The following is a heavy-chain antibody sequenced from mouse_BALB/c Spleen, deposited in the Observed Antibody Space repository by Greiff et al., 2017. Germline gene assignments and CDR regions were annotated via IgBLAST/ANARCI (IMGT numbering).Heavy chain of an antibody. J-gene: IGHJ2*01. CDR3: ARTVVALYYFDY. D-gene: IGHD1-1*01. CDR1: GFNIKDTY. V-gene: IGHV14-3*02. Sequence: VQLQQSGAELVKPGASVKLSCTASGFNIKDTYIHWVKQRPEQGLEWIGRIDPANGNTKYDPKFQGKATITADTSSNTAYLQLSSLTSEDTAVYYCARTVVALYYFDYWGQGTTLTVSS. CDR2: IDPANGNT.